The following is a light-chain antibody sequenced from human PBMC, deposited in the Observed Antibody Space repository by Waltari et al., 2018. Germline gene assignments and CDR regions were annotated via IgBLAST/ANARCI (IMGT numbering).Light chain of an antibody. Sequence: DIQMTQSPSSLSASVGDRVTITCRASQRISSYLNWYQQKPGKAPKLLIYAASSLQSGVPSRFSGSGSGTDFTLTISSLQPEDFATYYCQQSYSTSVTFGPGTKVDIK. J-gene: IGKJ3*01. CDR3: QQSYSTSVT. V-gene: IGKV1-39*01. CDR2: AAS. CDR1: QRISSY.